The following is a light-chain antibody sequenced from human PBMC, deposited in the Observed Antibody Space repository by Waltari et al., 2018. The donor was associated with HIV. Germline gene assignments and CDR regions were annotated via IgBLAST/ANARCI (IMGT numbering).Light chain of an antibody. CDR1: ALPKQY. J-gene: IGLJ3*02. V-gene: IGLV3-10*01. CDR2: EDS. CDR3: YSLDYSGNHGV. Sequence: SYELTQPPSVSVSPGQPARITCSGDALPKQYAYWFQQKSGQAPVVVIHEDSKRPSGIPERFSGSSSGTVATLTISGAQAEDEAVYHCYSLDYSGNHGVFGGGTTLTVL.